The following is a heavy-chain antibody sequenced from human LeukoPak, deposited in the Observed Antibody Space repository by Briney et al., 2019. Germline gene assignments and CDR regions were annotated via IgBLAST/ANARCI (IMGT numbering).Heavy chain of an antibody. CDR3: ARQIDGFREFDYFDY. V-gene: IGHV4-39*01. D-gene: IGHD3-10*01. J-gene: IGHJ4*02. CDR1: GGSISSSSYY. CDR2: IYYTGST. Sequence: SETLSLTCTVSGGSISSSSYYWGWIRQPPGKGLEWIGCIYYTGSTYYNPSLKSRVTISVDTSKNQFSLKLSSVTAADTAVYYCARQIDGFREFDYFDYWGQGTLVTVSS.